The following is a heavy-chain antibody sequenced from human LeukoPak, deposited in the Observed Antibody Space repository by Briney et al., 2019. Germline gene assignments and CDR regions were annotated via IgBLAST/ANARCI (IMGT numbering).Heavy chain of an antibody. CDR2: TWYDGSNE. J-gene: IGHJ4*02. Sequence: PGGSLRLSCAASGFSFRTCGMHWVGQAPGKGLEWVGVTWYDGSNEFYADSVKGRFTISRDNSKNTLYLQMNSLRAEDTAVYYCAKDGVGGTHSDYWGQGTLVTVSP. CDR3: AKDGVGGTHSDY. V-gene: IGHV3-33*06. D-gene: IGHD1-26*01. CDR1: GFSFRTCG.